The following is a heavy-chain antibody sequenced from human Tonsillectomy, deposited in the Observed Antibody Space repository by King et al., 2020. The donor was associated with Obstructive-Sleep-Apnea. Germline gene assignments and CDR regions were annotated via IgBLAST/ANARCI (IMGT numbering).Heavy chain of an antibody. CDR1: GGSINSYY. D-gene: IGHD5-24*01. CDR3: ARDRVGRDGYNRFDY. J-gene: IGHJ4*02. Sequence: VQLQESGPGLVKPSETLSLTCTVSGGSINSYYWSWIRQTPGKGLEWIGYISYSGSTNYNPSLKSRVTISVDTSKNQFPLKLSSVTAADTAVYYCARDRVGRDGYNRFDYWGQGTLVTVSS. V-gene: IGHV4-59*01. CDR2: ISYSGST.